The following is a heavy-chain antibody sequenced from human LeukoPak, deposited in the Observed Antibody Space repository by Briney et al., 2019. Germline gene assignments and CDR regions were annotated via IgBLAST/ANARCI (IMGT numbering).Heavy chain of an antibody. D-gene: IGHD2/OR15-2a*01. V-gene: IGHV3-7*01. CDR3: ADLWQDRK. J-gene: IGHJ4*02. Sequence: GGSLRLSCAASGFTFSNYWMSWVRHAPGQGMEWVAELKTDGSKISYVDSVKGRFTISTDNTQNSLFLQMNSLRAEEMAVYYCADLWQDRKWGEGTLVTVPS. CDR1: GFTFSNYW. CDR2: LKTDGSKI.